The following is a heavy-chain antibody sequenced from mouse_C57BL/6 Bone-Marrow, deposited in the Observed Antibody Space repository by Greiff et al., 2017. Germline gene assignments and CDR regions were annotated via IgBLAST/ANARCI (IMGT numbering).Heavy chain of an antibody. Sequence: EVKLQESGAELVKPGASVKLSCTASGFNIKDYYMHWVKQRTEQGLEWIGRIDPEDGETKYAPKFQGKATITADTSSNTAYLQLSSLTSEDTAVYYCASPPLYGTSFAYWGQGTLVTVSA. CDR2: IDPEDGET. CDR1: GFNIKDYY. J-gene: IGHJ3*01. CDR3: ASPPLYGTSFAY. V-gene: IGHV14-2*01. D-gene: IGHD1-1*01.